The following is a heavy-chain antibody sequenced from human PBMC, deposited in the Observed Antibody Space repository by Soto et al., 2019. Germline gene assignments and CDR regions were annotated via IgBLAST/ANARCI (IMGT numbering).Heavy chain of an antibody. CDR3: ARARLGGRLDY. CDR2: ISYDGSNK. D-gene: IGHD2-15*01. Sequence: QVQLVESGGGVVQPGRSLRLSCAASGFTFSSYAMHWVRQAPGKGLEWVAVISYDGSNKYYADSVKGRFTISRDNSKNPLYLQMNSLRAEDTAVYYCARARLGGRLDYWGQGTLVTVSS. V-gene: IGHV3-30-3*01. CDR1: GFTFSSYA. J-gene: IGHJ4*02.